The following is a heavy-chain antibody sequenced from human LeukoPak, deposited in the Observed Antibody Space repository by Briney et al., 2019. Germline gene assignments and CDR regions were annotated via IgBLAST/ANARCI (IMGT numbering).Heavy chain of an antibody. D-gene: IGHD3-10*01. CDR2: VSSSGSTI. V-gene: IGHV3-48*03. CDR3: AKNSYYGSGSSDY. CDR1: GFTFSSYE. J-gene: IGHJ4*02. Sequence: GGSLRLSCAASGFTFSSYEMNWVRQAPGKGLEWASYVSSSGSTIYYADSVKGRFTISRDNSKNTLYLQMNSLRAEDTAVYYCAKNSYYGSGSSDYWGQGTLVTVSS.